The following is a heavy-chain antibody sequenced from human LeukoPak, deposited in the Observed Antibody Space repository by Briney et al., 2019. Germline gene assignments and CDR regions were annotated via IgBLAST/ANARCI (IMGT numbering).Heavy chain of an antibody. V-gene: IGHV3-21*01. CDR2: ISSSSSYI. D-gene: IGHD6-13*01. CDR1: GFTFSSYS. Sequence: GGSLRLSCAASGFTFSSYSMNWVRQAPGKGLEWVSSISSSSSYIYYADSVKGRFTISRDNAKNSLYLQMNSLRAEDTAVYYCARGGLEDSSSSYFDYWGQGTLVTVSS. J-gene: IGHJ4*02. CDR3: ARGGLEDSSSSYFDY.